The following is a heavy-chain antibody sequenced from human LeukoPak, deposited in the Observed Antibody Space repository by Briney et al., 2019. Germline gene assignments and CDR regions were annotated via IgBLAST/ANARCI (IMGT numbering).Heavy chain of an antibody. CDR2: IRYHGSNK. CDR1: GFPFRRYG. Sequence: GLSQRLLCAASGFPFRRYGLHWVRQPSGKGLECVVFIRYHGSNKYYTESAKGRYTISRDNSKNTMYLQMNSMRAGDTAVYYCAKVLSGSYSEVAYYFDYWGQGTLVTVSS. V-gene: IGHV3-30*02. CDR3: AKVLSGSYSEVAYYFDY. J-gene: IGHJ4*02. D-gene: IGHD1-26*01.